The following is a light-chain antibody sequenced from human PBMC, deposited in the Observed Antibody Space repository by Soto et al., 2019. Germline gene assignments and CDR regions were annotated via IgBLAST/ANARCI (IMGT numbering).Light chain of an antibody. J-gene: IGKJ1*01. Sequence: DIRITESPSTVSASVGDRVTIPCRASQNINTDLAWYQQKPGKVPNLLIYHASRLVTGVPSRFSGSGSGTEFTLTISSLQPDDFAAYYCQQYSTLWTFGQGTKVDIK. CDR1: QNINTD. V-gene: IGKV1-5*01. CDR3: QQYSTLWT. CDR2: HAS.